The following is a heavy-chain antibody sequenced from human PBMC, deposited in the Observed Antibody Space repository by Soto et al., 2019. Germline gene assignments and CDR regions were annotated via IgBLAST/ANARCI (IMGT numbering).Heavy chain of an antibody. CDR1: GGTFSSYA. CDR2: IIPIFGTA. V-gene: IGHV1-69*13. J-gene: IGHJ6*02. CDR3: ARDTPTYYDILTGSLPRGV. Sequence: SVKVSCKASGGTFSSYAISWVRQAPGRGLEWMGGIIPIFGTANYAQKFQGRVTITADESTSTAYMELSSLRSEDTAVYYCARDTPTYYDILTGSLPRGVWGQGTTVTVSS. D-gene: IGHD3-9*01.